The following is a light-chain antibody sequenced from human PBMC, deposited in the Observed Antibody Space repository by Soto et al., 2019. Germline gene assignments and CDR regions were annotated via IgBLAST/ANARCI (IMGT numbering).Light chain of an antibody. CDR1: QSVSSN. Sequence: EIVMTQSPATLSVSPGERATLSCRASQSVSSNLAWYQQKPGQAPRLLIYGASNRATGIPDRFSGSGSGTDFTLTISRLEPEDFALYYCQQYGSSSWTFGQGTKVDIK. J-gene: IGKJ1*01. V-gene: IGKV3-20*01. CDR2: GAS. CDR3: QQYGSSSWT.